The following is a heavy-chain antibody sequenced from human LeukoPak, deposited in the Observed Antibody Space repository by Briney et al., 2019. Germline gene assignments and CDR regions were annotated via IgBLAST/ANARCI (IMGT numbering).Heavy chain of an antibody. V-gene: IGHV3-23*01. CDR2: ISASGGST. CDR3: ARDQRYFDWLGYYGMDV. J-gene: IGHJ6*02. CDR1: GFTFSSYA. D-gene: IGHD3-9*01. Sequence: GGSLRLSCAASGFTFSSYAMNWVRQAPGAGLEWVSAISASGGSTYYADSVKGRFTISRDNSKNTLYLQMNSLRAEDTAVYYCARDQRYFDWLGYYGMDVWGQGTTVTVSS.